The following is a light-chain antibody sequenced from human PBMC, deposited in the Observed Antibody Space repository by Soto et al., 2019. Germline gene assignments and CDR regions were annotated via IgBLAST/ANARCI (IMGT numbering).Light chain of an antibody. CDR2: DAS. Sequence: EIILTQSPDTLSLSPGERATLSCRARQTVSTYLSWYQHKPGQAPRLLIYDASNRATGIPARFSGSGSGTDFTLTISSLEPEDSAVYYCHQRSNWHTFGQGTKVDIK. CDR1: QTVSTY. CDR3: HQRSNWHT. V-gene: IGKV3-11*01. J-gene: IGKJ1*01.